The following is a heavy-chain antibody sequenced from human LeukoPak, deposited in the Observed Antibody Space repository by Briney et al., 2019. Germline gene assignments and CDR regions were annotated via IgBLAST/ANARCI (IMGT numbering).Heavy chain of an antibody. J-gene: IGHJ6*02. CDR1: GFTFSNFG. D-gene: IGHD3-10*01. CDR2: ISAGGGT. Sequence: WGFLTLSCAASGFTFSNFGMSWVRQAPGNGLEWVSAISAGGGTYYADTVKGRFTISRDNSKNTLYLQMSSLRAEDTAVYYCAKDRYYGSGSYYAYYYYGMDVWGQGTPVTVSS. CDR3: AKDRYYGSGSYYAYYYYGMDV. V-gene: IGHV3-23*01.